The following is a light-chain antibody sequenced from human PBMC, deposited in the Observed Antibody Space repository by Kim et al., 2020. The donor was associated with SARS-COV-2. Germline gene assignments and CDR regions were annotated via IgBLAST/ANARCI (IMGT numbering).Light chain of an antibody. CDR1: SGSIASNY. V-gene: IGLV6-57*02. CDR2: EDN. CDR3: QSYDSSI. Sequence: SPGKTVTISCTGSSGSIASNYVQWYQQRPGSAPTTVIYEDNQRPSGVPDRFSGSIDSSSNSASLTISGLKTEDEADYYCQSYDSSIFGSGTQLTVL. J-gene: IGLJ6*01.